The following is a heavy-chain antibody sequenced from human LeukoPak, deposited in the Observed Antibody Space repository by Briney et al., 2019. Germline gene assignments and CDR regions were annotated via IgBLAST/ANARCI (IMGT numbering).Heavy chain of an antibody. CDR3: TTLDIVVVPAAMDYYYYYMDV. J-gene: IGHJ6*03. CDR2: IRSKANSYAT. V-gene: IGHV3-73*01. Sequence: QTGGSLRLSCAASGFTFSGSAMHWVRQASGKGLEWVGRIRSKANSYATAYAASVKGRFTISRDDSKNTAYLQMNSLKTEDTAVYYCTTLDIVVVPAAMDYYYYYMDVWGKGTTVTISS. CDR1: GFTFSGSA. D-gene: IGHD2-2*03.